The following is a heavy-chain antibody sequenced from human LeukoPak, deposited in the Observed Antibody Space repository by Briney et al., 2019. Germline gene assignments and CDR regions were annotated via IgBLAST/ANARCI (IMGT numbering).Heavy chain of an antibody. J-gene: IGHJ4*02. CDR2: ISAYNGNT. CDR1: VYTFTGYY. V-gene: IGHV1-18*04. CDR3: ARDETIAVAAPGY. D-gene: IGHD6-19*01. Sequence: GASVKVSCKGSVYTFTGYYMHLVRQAPGQGLEWMGWISAYNGNTNYAQKLQGRVTMTTDTSTSTAYMELRSLRSDDTAVYYCARDETIAVAAPGYWGQGTLVTVSS.